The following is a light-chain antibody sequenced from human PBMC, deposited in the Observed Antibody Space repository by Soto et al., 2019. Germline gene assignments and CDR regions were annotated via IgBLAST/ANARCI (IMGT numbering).Light chain of an antibody. J-gene: IGKJ1*01. Sequence: EIVMTQSPATLSVSPGERATLPCRASQGVGSTLAWYQQKPGQAPRLLISGASTRATGIPARFSGSGSGTEFTLTISSLQSEDFAVYYCQQYNNWPRTFGQGTKVDIK. CDR2: GAS. CDR1: QGVGST. V-gene: IGKV3-15*01. CDR3: QQYNNWPRT.